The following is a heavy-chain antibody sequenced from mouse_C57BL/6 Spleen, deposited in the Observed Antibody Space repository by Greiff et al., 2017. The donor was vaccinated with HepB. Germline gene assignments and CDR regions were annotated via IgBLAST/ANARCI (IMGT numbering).Heavy chain of an antibody. CDR1: GFTFSSYT. J-gene: IGHJ1*03. CDR2: ISGGGGNT. V-gene: IGHV5-9*01. CDR3: ARRSFITTVVAHWYFDV. Sequence: EVQLVESGGGLVKPGGSLKLSCAASGFTFSSYTMSWVRQTPEKRLEWVATISGGGGNTYYPDSVKGRFTISRDNAKNTLYLQMSSLRSEDTALYYCARRSFITTVVAHWYFDVWGTGTTVTVSS. D-gene: IGHD1-1*01.